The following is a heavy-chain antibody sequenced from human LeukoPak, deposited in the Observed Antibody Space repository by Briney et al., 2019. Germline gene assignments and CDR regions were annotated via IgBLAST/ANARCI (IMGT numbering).Heavy chain of an antibody. J-gene: IGHJ6*02. V-gene: IGHV3-66*01. CDR3: ARERRYCSGGSCYPDYYYYGMDV. D-gene: IGHD2-15*01. CDR2: IYSGGST. Sequence: GGSLRLSCAASGFTVSSNYMSWVRQAPGKGLEWVSVIYSGGSTYYADSVKGRFTISRDNSKNTLYLQMNSLRAEDTAVYYCARERRYCSGGSCYPDYYYYGMDVWGQGTTVTVSS. CDR1: GFTVSSNY.